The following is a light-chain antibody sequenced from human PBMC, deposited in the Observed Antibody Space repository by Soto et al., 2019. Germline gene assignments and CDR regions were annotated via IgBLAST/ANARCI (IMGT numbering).Light chain of an antibody. CDR3: SSYAGSNHNWV. CDR1: SSDVGGYNY. Sequence: QSVLTQPPSASGSPGQSVTISCTGTSSDVGGYNYVSWYQQHPGKAPKLMIYEVSKRPSGVPDRFSGSNSGNTASLTVSGLQAEDEADYYCSSYAGSNHNWVFGGGTKVTVL. CDR2: EVS. V-gene: IGLV2-8*01. J-gene: IGLJ3*02.